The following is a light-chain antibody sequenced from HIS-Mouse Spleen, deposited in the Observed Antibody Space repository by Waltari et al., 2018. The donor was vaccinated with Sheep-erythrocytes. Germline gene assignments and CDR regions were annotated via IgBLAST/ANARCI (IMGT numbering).Light chain of an antibody. CDR2: DVS. CDR3: AAWDDSLNGPV. CDR1: SSDVGGYNY. J-gene: IGLJ3*02. Sequence: QSALTQPRSVSGSPGQSVTISCTGTSSDVGGYNYVSWYQQHPGKAPKLMIYDVSKRPSGVPARFSGSKSGNTASLAISGLQSEDEADYYCAAWDDSLNGPVFGGGTKLTVL. V-gene: IGLV2-11*01.